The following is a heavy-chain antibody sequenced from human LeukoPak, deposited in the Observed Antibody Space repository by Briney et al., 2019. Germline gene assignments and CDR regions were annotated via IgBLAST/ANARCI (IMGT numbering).Heavy chain of an antibody. CDR1: GFTFDDYG. Sequence: GGSLRLSCAASGFTFDDYGMSWVRQAPGKGLEWVSFINWNGVSTDYADSVKGRFTISRDNAKNSLFLQMNSLRAEDTAFYYCARSYYYDSSGYYDYWGQGTLVTVSS. CDR2: INWNGVST. CDR3: ARSYYYDSSGYYDY. D-gene: IGHD3-22*01. V-gene: IGHV3-20*04. J-gene: IGHJ4*02.